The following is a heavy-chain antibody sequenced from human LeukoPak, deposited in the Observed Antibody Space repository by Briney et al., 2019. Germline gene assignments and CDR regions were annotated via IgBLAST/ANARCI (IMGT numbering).Heavy chain of an antibody. J-gene: IGHJ6*03. V-gene: IGHV1-2*02. Sequence: PEASVKVSCKASGYTFTGYYFHWVRQAPGQGLEWMGGINPNTAGTNYAQKFLGGVTLTWDTSISTAYMELNRLTSDDTAVYYCATSAGDYRAGHYYYMGVWGKRTSVTVSS. D-gene: IGHD4-11*01. CDR2: INPNTAGT. CDR1: GYTFTGYY. CDR3: ATSAGDYRAGHYYYMGV.